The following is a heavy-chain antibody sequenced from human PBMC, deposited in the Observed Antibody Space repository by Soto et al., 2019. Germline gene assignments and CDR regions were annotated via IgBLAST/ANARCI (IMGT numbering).Heavy chain of an antibody. CDR1: GGTFSSYT. CDR2: ISPIFGTP. V-gene: IGHV1-69*01. D-gene: IGHD1-26*01. J-gene: IGHJ4*02. Sequence: QVQLVQSGAEVKKPGSSVTVSCKASGGTFSSYTISWVRQAPGQGLEWIAGISPIFGTPIYAQKFQDRVTSTADDSTMTAYMEMNRLTSEDTAVYYCARVVVGSRLSLDYWGQGTLVTISS. CDR3: ARVVVGSRLSLDY.